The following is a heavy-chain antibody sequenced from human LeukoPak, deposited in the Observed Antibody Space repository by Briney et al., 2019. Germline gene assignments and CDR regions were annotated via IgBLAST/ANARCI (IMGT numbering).Heavy chain of an antibody. CDR3: ARGYSSGWYSPFDH. CDR1: GGSISSSNW. Sequence: SETLSLTCAVSGGSISSSNWWSGVRQPPGRGLGWGGEIYHSGSTNYNPSLKSRVTISVDKSKNQFSLKLSSVTAADTAVYYCARGYSSGWYSPFDHWGQGTLVTVSS. V-gene: IGHV4-4*02. CDR2: IYHSGST. J-gene: IGHJ4*02. D-gene: IGHD6-19*01.